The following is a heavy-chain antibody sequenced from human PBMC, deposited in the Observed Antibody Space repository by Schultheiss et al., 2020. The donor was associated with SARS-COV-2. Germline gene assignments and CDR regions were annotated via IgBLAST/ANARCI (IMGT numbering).Heavy chain of an antibody. Sequence: GESLKISCAASGFTFSSYAMSWVRQAPGKGLEWVSAISGSGGSTYYADSVKGRFTISRDNSKNTLYLQMNSLRVDDTAVYYCVKEGEEMGTSWGQGTLVTVSS. CDR2: ISGSGGST. V-gene: IGHV3-23*01. J-gene: IGHJ4*02. CDR3: VKEGEEMGTS. CDR1: GFTFSSYA. D-gene: IGHD1-1*01.